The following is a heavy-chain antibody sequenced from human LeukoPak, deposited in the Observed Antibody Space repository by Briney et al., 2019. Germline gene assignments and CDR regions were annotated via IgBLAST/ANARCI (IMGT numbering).Heavy chain of an antibody. CDR2: IYNGGST. V-gene: IGHV3-53*01. CDR3: FCLDVAS. D-gene: IGHD2-2*03. J-gene: IGHJ4*02. CDR1: GFTFSSYW. Sequence: GGSLRLSCAASGFTFSSYWMHWVRQAPGKGLVWVAVIYNGGSTNYADSVKGRFTISRDNSKNTLYLQMNSLRAEDTAVYYCFCLDVASWGQGTRVTVSS.